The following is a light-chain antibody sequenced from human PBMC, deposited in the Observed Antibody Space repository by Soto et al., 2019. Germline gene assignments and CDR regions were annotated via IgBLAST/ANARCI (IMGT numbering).Light chain of an antibody. CDR2: AAS. CDR3: QQYGSSHPYT. CDR1: RGLASRY. J-gene: IGKJ2*01. V-gene: IGKV3-20*01. Sequence: LTQSPGTLSLSPGERATLSCWASRGLASRYLGCYQQKPCQTPRLLLYAASKRATGIPDRFSGSGSCTNFTLTINRLEPEDSAVYYCQQYGSSHPYTFGQGTKVDIK.